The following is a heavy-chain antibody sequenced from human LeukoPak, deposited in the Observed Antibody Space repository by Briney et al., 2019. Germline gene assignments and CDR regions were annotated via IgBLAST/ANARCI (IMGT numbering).Heavy chain of an antibody. V-gene: IGHV3-21*01. CDR1: GFTFTGYS. J-gene: IGHJ4*02. CDR2: ISSSSSYI. D-gene: IGHD3-9*01. Sequence: GGSLRLSCAASGFTFTGYSMNWVRQAPGKGLEWVSSISSSSSYIHYADSVKGRFTISRDNAKNSLYLQMNSLRAEDTAVYYCAREREYYDILTELDYWGQGTLVTVSS. CDR3: AREREYYDILTELDY.